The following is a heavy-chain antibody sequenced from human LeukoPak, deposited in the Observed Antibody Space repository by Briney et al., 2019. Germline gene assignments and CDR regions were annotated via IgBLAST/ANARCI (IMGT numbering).Heavy chain of an antibody. CDR2: TYYRSKRYN. CDR3: AREGSGCYNGRLYYYYYAMDV. CDR1: GDSVSINSAA. D-gene: IGHD3-10*01. V-gene: IGHV6-1*01. Sequence: SQTLSLTCAISGDSVSINSAAWNWIRQSPSRGIKLLGRTYYRSKRYNDYGVSVRSRITINPDTSNNKVTLQMKSVTPEDTAVYYCAREGSGCYNGRLYYYYYAMDVWGKGTTVTVSS. J-gene: IGHJ6*04.